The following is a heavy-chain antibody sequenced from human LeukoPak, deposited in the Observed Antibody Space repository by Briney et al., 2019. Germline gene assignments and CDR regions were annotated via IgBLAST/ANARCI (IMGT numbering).Heavy chain of an antibody. D-gene: IGHD6-19*01. CDR1: GDSISSYY. Sequence: PETLSLTCTVSGDSISSYYWTWIRQPAGKGLDWTGRIYTSGTTNYNPSLKSRVTISVDKSKNQFSLNLSSVTAADTAVYYCARDRPNLAGILDYWGQGTLVTVSS. CDR3: ARDRPNLAGILDY. V-gene: IGHV4-4*07. CDR2: IYTSGTT. J-gene: IGHJ4*02.